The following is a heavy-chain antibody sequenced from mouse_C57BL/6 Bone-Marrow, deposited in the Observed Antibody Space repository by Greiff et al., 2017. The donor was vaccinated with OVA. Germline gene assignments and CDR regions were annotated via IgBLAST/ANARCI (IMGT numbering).Heavy chain of an antibody. CDR1: GFSLTSYG. V-gene: IGHV2-5*01. D-gene: IGHD2-14*01. CDR3: AKNKGNRGVRGFAY. Sequence: VKLQESGPGLVQPSQSLSITCTVSGFSLTSYGVHWVRQSPGKGLEWLGVIWRGGSTDYNAAFMYRLSITKDNSKSQVFFKMNSLQADDTAIYYYAKNKGNRGVRGFAYWGQGTLVTVTA. J-gene: IGHJ3*01. CDR2: IWRGGST.